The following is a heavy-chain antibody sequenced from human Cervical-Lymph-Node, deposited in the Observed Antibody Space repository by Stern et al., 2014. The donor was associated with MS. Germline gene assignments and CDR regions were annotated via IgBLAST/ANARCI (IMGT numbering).Heavy chain of an antibody. CDR2: MNRDGSTI. J-gene: IGHJ4*01. D-gene: IGHD3-10*01. CDR3: ATAGSYRFDF. V-gene: IGHV3-74*02. CDR1: GFTFSSSW. Sequence: EVHLVESGGGSVQPGGSLRLSCATSGFTFSSSWLHWVRQAPAAGLEWVSRMNRDGSTIDYADSVRGRFTISRDNAKNTLYLQMDSLRAEDTAVYYCATAGSYRFDFWGHGALVTVSS.